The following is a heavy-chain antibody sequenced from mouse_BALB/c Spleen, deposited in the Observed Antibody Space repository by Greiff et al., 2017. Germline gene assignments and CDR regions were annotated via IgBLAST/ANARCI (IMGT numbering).Heavy chain of an antibody. D-gene: IGHD2-10*02. V-gene: IGHV1-63*02. J-gene: IGHJ2*01. CDR3: AREGYGNYFDY. Sequence: VQLQESGAELVRPGTSVKISCKASGYTFTNYWLGWVKQRPGHGLEWIGDIYPGGGYTNYNEKFKGKATLTADTSSSTAYMQLSSLTSEDSAVYFCAREGYGNYFDYWGQGTTLTVSS. CDR2: IYPGGGYT. CDR1: GYTFTNYW.